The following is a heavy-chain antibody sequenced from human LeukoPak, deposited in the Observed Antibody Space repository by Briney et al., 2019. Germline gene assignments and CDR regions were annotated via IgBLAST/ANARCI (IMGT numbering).Heavy chain of an antibody. Sequence: SETLSLTCTVSGDSMSSYYWNFIRQPAGKGLEWIWRIHTSWTTYYNPSLKSRITMSVDTSRNQFSLRLTSVTAADTAVYYCARGDYYDGGGRNWFDPWGQGTLVTVSS. J-gene: IGHJ5*02. CDR3: ARGDYYDGGGRNWFDP. D-gene: IGHD3-16*01. V-gene: IGHV4-4*07. CDR1: GDSMSSYY. CDR2: IHTSWTT.